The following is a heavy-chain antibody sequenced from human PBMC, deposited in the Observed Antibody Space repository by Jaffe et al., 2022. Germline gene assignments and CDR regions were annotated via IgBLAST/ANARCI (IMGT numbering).Heavy chain of an antibody. CDR1: GGSFSGYY. D-gene: IGHD3-16*01. CDR3: ARSRDGGSYYYYYMDV. J-gene: IGHJ6*03. Sequence: QVQLQQWGAGLLKPSETLSLTCAVYGGSFSGYYWSWIRQPPGKGLEWIGEINHSGSTNYNPSLKSRVTISVDTSKNQFSLKLSSVTAADTAVYYCARSRDGGSYYYYYMDVWGKGTTVTVSS. CDR2: INHSGST. V-gene: IGHV4-34*01.